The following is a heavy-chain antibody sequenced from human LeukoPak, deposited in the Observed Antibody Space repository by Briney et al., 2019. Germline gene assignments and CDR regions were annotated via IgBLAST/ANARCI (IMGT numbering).Heavy chain of an antibody. CDR1: GGSISSYY. J-gene: IGHJ4*02. Sequence: PSETLSLTCTVSGGSISSYYWNWIRQPPGKGLESIGYIYYSGSTNYNPSLKSRVTISVDTSKNQFSLKLSSVTAADTAVYYCARVKAPRASGYDSFFDYWGQGTLVTVSS. V-gene: IGHV4-59*01. D-gene: IGHD5-12*01. CDR3: ARVKAPRASGYDSFFDY. CDR2: IYYSGST.